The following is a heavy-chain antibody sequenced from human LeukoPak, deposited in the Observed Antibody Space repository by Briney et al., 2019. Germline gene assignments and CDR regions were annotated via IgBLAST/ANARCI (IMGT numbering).Heavy chain of an antibody. CDR2: ISAYNGNT. Sequence: ASVKVSCKASGYTFTSYGISWVRQAPGQGLEWMGWISAYNGNTNYAQKLQGRVTMTTDTSTSTAYMELRSLRSDDTAVYYCARGGGPDFWSGYHYFDYWGQGTLVTVSS. V-gene: IGHV1-18*01. J-gene: IGHJ4*02. D-gene: IGHD3-3*01. CDR3: ARGGGPDFWSGYHYFDY. CDR1: GYTFTSYG.